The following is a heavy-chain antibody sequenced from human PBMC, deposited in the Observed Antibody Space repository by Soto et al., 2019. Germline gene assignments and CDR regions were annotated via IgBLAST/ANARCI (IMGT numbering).Heavy chain of an antibody. Sequence: SETLSLTCTVSGGSISSYYWSWIRQPPGKGLEWIGYIYYSGSTNYNPSPKSRVTISVDTSKNQFSLKLSSVTAADTAVYYCAKGSGLIDYWGQGTLVTVSS. V-gene: IGHV4-59*01. J-gene: IGHJ4*02. CDR3: AKGSGLIDY. CDR2: IYYSGST. D-gene: IGHD3-3*01. CDR1: GGSISSYY.